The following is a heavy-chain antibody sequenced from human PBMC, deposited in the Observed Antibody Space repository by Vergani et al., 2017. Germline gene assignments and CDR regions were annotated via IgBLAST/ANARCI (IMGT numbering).Heavy chain of an antibody. CDR1: GGSISSGGYY. CDR3: ARCGRNGMDV. CDR2: IYYSGSP. J-gene: IGHJ6*02. Sequence: QVQLQESGPGLVKPSQTLSLTCTVPGGSISSGGYYWSWSRQHPGKGLEWIGYIYYSGSPYYNPSLKSLVTISVDTSNNQFALKLSSVTAADTAVYYCARCGRNGMDVWGQGTTVTVSS. V-gene: IGHV4-31*01.